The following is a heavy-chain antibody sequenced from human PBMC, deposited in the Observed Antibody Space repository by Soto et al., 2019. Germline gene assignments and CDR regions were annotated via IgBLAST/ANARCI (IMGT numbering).Heavy chain of an antibody. CDR3: AKGMKGYCSGGSCYSRFNY. CDR1: GFTFSSYA. Sequence: GGSLRLSCAASGFTFSSYAMSWARQAPGKGLEWVSAISGSGGSTYYADSVKGRFTISRDNSKNTLYLQMNSLRAEDTAVYYCAKGMKGYCSGGSCYSRFNYWGQGTLVTVSS. CDR2: ISGSGGST. V-gene: IGHV3-23*01. J-gene: IGHJ4*02. D-gene: IGHD2-15*01.